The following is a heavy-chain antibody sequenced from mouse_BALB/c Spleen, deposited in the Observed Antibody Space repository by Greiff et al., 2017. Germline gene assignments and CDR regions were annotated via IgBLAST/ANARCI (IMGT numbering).Heavy chain of an antibody. Sequence: DVKLQESGAELVKPGASVKLSCTASGFNIKDTYMHWVKQRPEQGLEWIGRIDPANGNTKYDPKFQGKATITADTSSNTAYLQLSSLTSEDTAVYYCARNYGGAMDYWGQGTSVTVSS. D-gene: IGHD1-1*02. CDR1: GFNIKDTY. J-gene: IGHJ4*01. CDR3: ARNYGGAMDY. V-gene: IGHV14-3*02. CDR2: IDPANGNT.